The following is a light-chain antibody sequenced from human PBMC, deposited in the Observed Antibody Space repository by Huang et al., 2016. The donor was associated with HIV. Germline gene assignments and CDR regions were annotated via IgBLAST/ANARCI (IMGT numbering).Light chain of an antibody. Sequence: DIQMTQSPSSLSASVGDRVTLTCRASQDIRNSVAWHQHKPGKAPKLLLHDASRLESGVPSRFSGSGSGTNYTLTISSLQPEDSATYYCQQYYTIRAFGQGTKVEIK. CDR1: QDIRNS. J-gene: IGKJ1*01. V-gene: IGKV1-NL1*01. CDR2: DAS. CDR3: QQYYTIRA.